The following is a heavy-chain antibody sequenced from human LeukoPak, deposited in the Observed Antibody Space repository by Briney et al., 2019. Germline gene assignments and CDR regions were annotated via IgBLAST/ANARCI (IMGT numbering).Heavy chain of an antibody. D-gene: IGHD2-2*01. Sequence: GGSLRLSCAAAGFTFSSFAMSWVRQAPGKWLEWVAAVSGCAGSTYYADSVRGRSAISRDNSQNTLSLHMTSLRAEDTAIYYCAKSLTKITPATFDQWGQGTLVTVSS. CDR1: GFTFSSFA. V-gene: IGHV3-23*01. J-gene: IGHJ4*02. CDR3: AKSLTKITPATFDQ. CDR2: VSGCAGST.